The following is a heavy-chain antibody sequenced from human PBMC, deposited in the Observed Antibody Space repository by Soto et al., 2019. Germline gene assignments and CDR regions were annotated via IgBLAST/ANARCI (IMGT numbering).Heavy chain of an antibody. CDR3: ATSGGGSCWL. V-gene: IGHV4-61*03. J-gene: IGHJ4*02. CDR2: ICYTGTT. D-gene: IGHD6-19*01. CDR1: GDSFSRGSYC. Sequence: PSEPLSLTCTVSGDSFSRGSYCGSWIRQPQGKGLEGIAYICYTGTTNYHSSLNSRVTISRDTSKLHFSLKLTSVTAAYTAVYYCATSGGGSCWLGGQGTLVTVSS.